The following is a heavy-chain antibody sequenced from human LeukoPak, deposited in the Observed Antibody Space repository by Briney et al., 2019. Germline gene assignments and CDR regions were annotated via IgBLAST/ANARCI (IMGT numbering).Heavy chain of an antibody. CDR1: GFTVSSNY. J-gene: IGHJ4*02. CDR3: ASGGLHFAYDLGY. D-gene: IGHD5-24*01. CDR2: IYSGGST. V-gene: IGHV3-53*01. Sequence: GGSLRLSCAASGFTVSSNYMSWVRQAPGKGLEWVSVIYSGGSTYYADSVKGRFTISRDNSKNTLYLQMNSLRAEDTAVYYCASGGLHFAYDLGYWGQGTLVTVSS.